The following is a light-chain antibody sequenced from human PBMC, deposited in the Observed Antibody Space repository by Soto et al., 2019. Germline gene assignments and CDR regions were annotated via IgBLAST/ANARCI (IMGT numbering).Light chain of an antibody. Sequence: DIQMTQSPSSLYVYVGDRVTITCRASQGISNYLARYQQKPGKVPKLLIYAASTLQSGVPSRFSGSGSWTDFTLTIISLQPEDVTTYSTQHYNFDPLTSGGGTKVEIK. CDR3: QHYNFDPLT. V-gene: IGKV1-27*01. J-gene: IGKJ4*01. CDR1: QGISNY. CDR2: AAS.